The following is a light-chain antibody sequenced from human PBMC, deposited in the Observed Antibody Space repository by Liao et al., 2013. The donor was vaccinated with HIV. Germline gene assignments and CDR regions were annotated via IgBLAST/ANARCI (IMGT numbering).Light chain of an antibody. CDR1: KLGDKF. CDR2: QDS. J-gene: IGLJ1*01. Sequence: SYELTQPPSVSVSPGQTASITCSGDKLGDKFVCWFQQKPGQSPVLVIYQDSKRPSGIPERFSGSNSGNTATLTISGTQAMDEADYYCQAWDSSTAVFGTGTKVTVL. CDR3: QAWDSSTAV. V-gene: IGLV3-1*01.